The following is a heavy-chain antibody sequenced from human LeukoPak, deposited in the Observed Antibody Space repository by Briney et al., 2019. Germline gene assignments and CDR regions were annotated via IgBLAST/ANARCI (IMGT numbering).Heavy chain of an antibody. Sequence: PGGSLRLSCAASGSTFSSYSMNWVRQAPGKGLEWVSSINSSSSYIYYADSVKGRFTISRDNAKNSLYLQMNSLRAEDTAVYYCARAWYYDYVWGSYFDYWGQGTLVTVSS. CDR2: INSSSSYI. J-gene: IGHJ4*02. CDR1: GSTFSSYS. CDR3: ARAWYYDYVWGSYFDY. V-gene: IGHV3-21*01. D-gene: IGHD3-16*01.